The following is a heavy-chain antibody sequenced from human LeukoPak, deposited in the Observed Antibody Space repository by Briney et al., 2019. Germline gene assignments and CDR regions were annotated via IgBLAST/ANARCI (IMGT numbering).Heavy chain of an antibody. CDR2: IYYSGST. J-gene: IGHJ4*02. D-gene: IGHD2-21*02. CDR3: ARGQHIVVVTAIPEYYFDY. Sequence: SETLSLTCTVSGGSISSYYWSWIRQPPGKGLEWIGYIYYSGSTNYNPSLKSRVTLSVDTSKNQFSLKLSSVTAADTAVYYCARGQHIVVVTAIPEYYFDYWGQGTLVTVSS. CDR1: GGSISSYY. V-gene: IGHV4-59*01.